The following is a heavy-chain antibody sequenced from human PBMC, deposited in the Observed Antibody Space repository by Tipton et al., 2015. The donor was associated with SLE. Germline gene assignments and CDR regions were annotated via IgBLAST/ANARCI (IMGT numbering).Heavy chain of an antibody. J-gene: IGHJ3*02. D-gene: IGHD1-14*01. CDR3: ARDLFLPGPGHGAFDI. CDR2: IYYSGST. CDR1: GGSISSGAYY. Sequence: TLSLTCSVSGGSISSGAYYWGWIRPHPGKGLEWIWNIYYSGSTYYNPSLQSRVTISGDTSKNQFSLKLTSVTAADTAVYYCARDLFLPGPGHGAFDIWGRGTMVTVSS. V-gene: IGHV4-31*03.